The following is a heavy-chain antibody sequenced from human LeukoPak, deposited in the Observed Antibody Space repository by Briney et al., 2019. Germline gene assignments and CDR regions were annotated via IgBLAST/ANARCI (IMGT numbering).Heavy chain of an antibody. V-gene: IGHV3-30*04. CDR1: GFTFSSYA. Sequence: PGRSLRLSCAASGFTFSSYAMHWVRQAPGKGLEWVTVISYDGSNKYYADSVKGRFTISRDNSKNTLYLQLNSLRGEDTAEYYCARERIAVAGGFDYWGQGTLVTVSS. D-gene: IGHD6-19*01. CDR3: ARERIAVAGGFDY. CDR2: ISYDGSNK. J-gene: IGHJ4*02.